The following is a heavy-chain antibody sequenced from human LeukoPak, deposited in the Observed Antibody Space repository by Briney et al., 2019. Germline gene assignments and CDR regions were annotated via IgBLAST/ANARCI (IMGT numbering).Heavy chain of an antibody. D-gene: IGHD3-9*01. V-gene: IGHV3-23*01. CDR3: AKEGQGFDWPHPVDY. CDR1: GFTFSSYA. J-gene: IGHJ4*02. CDR2: ISGSGGST. Sequence: GGSLRLSCAASGFTFSSYAMSWVRQAPGKGLEWVSAISGSGGSTYYADSVKGRFTISGDNSKNTLYLQMNSLRAEDTAVYYCAKEGQGFDWPHPVDYWGQGTLVTVSS.